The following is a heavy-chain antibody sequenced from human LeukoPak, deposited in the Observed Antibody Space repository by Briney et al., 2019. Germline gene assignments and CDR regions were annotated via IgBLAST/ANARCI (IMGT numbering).Heavy chain of an antibody. J-gene: IGHJ4*02. Sequence: GGSLRLSCAASGFTFDDYAMHWVRQAPGKGLEWVPSISWNSGSIDYADSVKGRFTISRDNSKNTLYLQMNSLRAEDTAVYYCAKGGARITMIVGPCDYWGQGTLVTVSS. V-gene: IGHV3-9*01. CDR1: GFTFDDYA. CDR3: AKGGARITMIVGPCDY. CDR2: ISWNSGSI. D-gene: IGHD3-22*01.